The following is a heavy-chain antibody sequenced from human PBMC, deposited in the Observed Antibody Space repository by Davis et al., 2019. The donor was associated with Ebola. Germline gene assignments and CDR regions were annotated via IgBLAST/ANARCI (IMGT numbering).Heavy chain of an antibody. J-gene: IGHJ6*02. D-gene: IGHD2-15*01. CDR3: ARNGRVHCSGGSCYYYYYGMDV. Sequence: GESLKISCAASGFTFSSYWMSWVRQAPGKGLEWVANIKQDGSEKYYVDSVKGRFTISRDNSKNTLYLQMNSLRAEDTAVYYCARNGRVHCSGGSCYYYYYGMDVWGQGTTVTVSS. CDR2: IKQDGSEK. CDR1: GFTFSSYW. V-gene: IGHV3-7*01.